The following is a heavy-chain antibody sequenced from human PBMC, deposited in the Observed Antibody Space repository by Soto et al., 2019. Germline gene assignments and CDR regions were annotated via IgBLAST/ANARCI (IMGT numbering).Heavy chain of an antibody. CDR2: ISYDGSNK. J-gene: IGHJ6*02. Sequence: PGGSLRLSCAASGFTFNSYGIHWVRQAPGKGLEWVAVISYDGSNKYYADSVKGRFTISRDNSKNTLYLQMNSLRAEDTAVYYCARDYRMDVWGQGTTVTVSS. CDR1: GFTFNSYG. V-gene: IGHV3-30*03. CDR3: ARDYRMDV.